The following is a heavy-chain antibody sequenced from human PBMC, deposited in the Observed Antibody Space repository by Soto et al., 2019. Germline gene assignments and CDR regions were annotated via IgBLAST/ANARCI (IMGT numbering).Heavy chain of an antibody. CDR2: IYDNGGA. CDR1: GDSISSGGYY. Sequence: LSLTCTVSGDSISSGGYYWSWIRQHPGKGLEWIGYIYDNGGAYYSPSLKGRVVISVDRSENQFSLRLSSVTAADTAVYYCARVKGGTTRRAFDSWGQGTLVTV. J-gene: IGHJ4*02. D-gene: IGHD1-7*01. V-gene: IGHV4-31*03. CDR3: ARVKGGTTRRAFDS.